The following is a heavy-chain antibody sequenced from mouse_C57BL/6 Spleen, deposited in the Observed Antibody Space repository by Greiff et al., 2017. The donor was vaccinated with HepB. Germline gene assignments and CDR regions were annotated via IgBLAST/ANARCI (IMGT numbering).Heavy chain of an antibody. V-gene: IGHV1-81*01. Sequence: VKLVESGAELARPGASVKLSCKASGYTFTSYGISWVKQRTGQGLEWIGEIYPRSGNTYYNEKFKGKATLTADKSSSTAYMELRSLTSEDSAVYFCARSYGNYRYFDVWGTGTTVTVSS. CDR1: GYTFTSYG. CDR3: ARSYGNYRYFDV. D-gene: IGHD2-1*01. CDR2: IYPRSGNT. J-gene: IGHJ1*03.